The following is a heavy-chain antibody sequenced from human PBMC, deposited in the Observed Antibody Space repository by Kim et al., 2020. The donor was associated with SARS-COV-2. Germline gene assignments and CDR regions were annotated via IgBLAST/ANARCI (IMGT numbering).Heavy chain of an antibody. CDR3: ARDLFHSGFDY. J-gene: IGHJ4*02. CDR2: INAGNGNI. V-gene: IGHV1-3*01. D-gene: IGHD2-21*01. CDR1: GYTFTNYA. Sequence: ASVKVSCKASGYTFTNYATQWVRQAPGQWLEWMGWINAGNGNIQYSQKFQGRVTITSDTSASTAYMDLNSLTSEDTAVYYCARDLFHSGFDYWGQGTLVT.